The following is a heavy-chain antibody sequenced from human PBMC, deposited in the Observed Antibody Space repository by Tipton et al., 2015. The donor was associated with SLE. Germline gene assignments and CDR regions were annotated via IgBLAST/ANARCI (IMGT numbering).Heavy chain of an antibody. J-gene: IGHJ6*02. V-gene: IGHV3-21*04. CDR1: GFTFSSYS. Sequence: SLRLSCAVSGFTFSSYSMNWVRQAPGKGLEWVSSISSSSSYIYYADSVKGRFTISRDNAKNSLYLQMNSLRAEDTAVYYCARYIVVVPAARRGIYYYYGMDVWGQGTTVTVSS. CDR3: ARYIVVVPAARRGIYYYYGMDV. D-gene: IGHD2-2*01. CDR2: ISSSSSYI.